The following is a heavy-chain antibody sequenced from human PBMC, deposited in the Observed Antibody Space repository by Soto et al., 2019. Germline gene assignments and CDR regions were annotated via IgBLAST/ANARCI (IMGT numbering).Heavy chain of an antibody. CDR3: ATGLYYGSGSYYNDAFDI. V-gene: IGHV1-24*01. J-gene: IGHJ3*02. Sequence: GASVKVSCKVSGYTLTELSMHWVRQAPGKGLEWVGGFDPEDGETIYAQKFQGRVTMTEDTSTDTAYMELSSLRSEDTAVYYCATGLYYGSGSYYNDAFDIWGQGTMVTVSS. CDR2: FDPEDGET. CDR1: GYTLTELS. D-gene: IGHD3-10*01.